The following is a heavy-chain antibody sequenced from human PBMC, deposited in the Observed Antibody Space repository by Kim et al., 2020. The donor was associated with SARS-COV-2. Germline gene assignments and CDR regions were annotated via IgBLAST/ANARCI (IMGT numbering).Heavy chain of an antibody. CDR1: GFTFSTYG. CDR2: VWFDGSHN. V-gene: IGHV3-33*01. CDR3: ARALGWGHYNVMDV. D-gene: IGHD3-16*01. Sequence: GGSLRLSCAASGFTFSTYGMHWVGQAPGKGLEWVAIVWFDGSHNYYADSVKGRFTISRDNSKNMLYLQMNSLRAEDTAVYYCARALGWGHYNVMDVWGQGTTVTVSS. J-gene: IGHJ6*02.